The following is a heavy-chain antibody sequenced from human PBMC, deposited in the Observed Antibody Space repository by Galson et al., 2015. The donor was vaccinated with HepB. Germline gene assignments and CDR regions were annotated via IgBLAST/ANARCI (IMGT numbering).Heavy chain of an antibody. CDR3: ARGAGGWDFVVVTAVNFDY. J-gene: IGHJ4*02. V-gene: IGHV3-48*02. Sequence: SLRLSCAASGLTFSSYSMNWVRQAPGKGLEWVSYISSSSSTIYYADSVKGRFTISRDNAKNSLYLQMNSLRDEDTAVYYCARGAGGWDFVVVTAVNFDYWGQGTLVTVSS. CDR1: GLTFSSYS. CDR2: ISSSSSTI. D-gene: IGHD2-21*02.